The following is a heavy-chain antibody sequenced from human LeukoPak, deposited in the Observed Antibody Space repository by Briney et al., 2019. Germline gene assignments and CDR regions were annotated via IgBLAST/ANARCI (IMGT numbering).Heavy chain of an antibody. CDR2: IRSSSSYI. V-gene: IGHV3-21*01. Sequence: GSLRLSCAASGFTFSSYSLNWVRQAPGKGLEWVPSIRSSSSYIYYADSVKGRFTISRDNAKNSLYLQMNSLRAEDTAVYYCARARWTSYYFDYWGQGTLVTVSS. CDR1: GFTFSSYS. CDR3: ARARWTSYYFDY. J-gene: IGHJ4*02. D-gene: IGHD2-15*01.